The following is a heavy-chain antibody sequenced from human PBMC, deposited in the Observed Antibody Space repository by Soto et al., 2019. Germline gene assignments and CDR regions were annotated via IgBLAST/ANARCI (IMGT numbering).Heavy chain of an antibody. V-gene: IGHV3-15*07. J-gene: IGHJ6*02. CDR3: TTALLWFGESVLKNYGMDV. CDR2: IKSKTDGGTT. Sequence: GGSLRLSCAASGFTFSNAWMNWVRQAPGKGLEWVGRIKSKTDGGTTDYAAPVKGSYTISRDDSKNTLYLQMNSLKTEDTAVYYCTTALLWFGESVLKNYGMDVWGQGTTVTVSS. D-gene: IGHD3-10*01. CDR1: GFTFSNAW.